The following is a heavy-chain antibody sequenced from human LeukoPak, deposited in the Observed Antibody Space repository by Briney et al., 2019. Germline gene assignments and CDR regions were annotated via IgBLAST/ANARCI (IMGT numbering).Heavy chain of an antibody. CDR3: HFGGIGYCRSPRCHTADY. CDR1: GYTVTSYD. D-gene: IGHD2-2*02. J-gene: IGHJ4*02. V-gene: IGHV1-8*01. CDR2: MNPNGGNT. Sequence: ASVKVSCKASGYTVTSYDINWVRQAAGQGLEGRGGMNPNGGNTGYAQKLQGRVAVTRNTSISTAYMELSSLRSEDTAVQYCHFGGIGYCRSPRCHTADYWGQGTLLTVSS.